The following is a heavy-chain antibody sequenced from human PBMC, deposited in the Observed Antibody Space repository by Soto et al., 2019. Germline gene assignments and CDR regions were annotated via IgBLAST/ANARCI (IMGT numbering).Heavy chain of an antibody. CDR1: GGTFSSYA. J-gene: IGHJ4*02. CDR3: AREGGLQWLVHSFDY. Sequence: QVQLVQSGAEVKKPGSSVKVSCKASGGTFSSYAISWVRQAPGQGLEWMGGIIPICGTANYAQKFQGRVTITTDEATSTGYMELSSLRSEDTAVYYCAREGGLQWLVHSFDYWGQGTLVTVSS. D-gene: IGHD6-19*01. CDR2: IIPICGTA. V-gene: IGHV1-69*05.